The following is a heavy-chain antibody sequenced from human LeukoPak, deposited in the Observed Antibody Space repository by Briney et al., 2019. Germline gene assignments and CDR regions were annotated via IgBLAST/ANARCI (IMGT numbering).Heavy chain of an antibody. CDR2: IYYSGST. J-gene: IGHJ4*01. V-gene: IGHV4-59*01. Sequence: SETLSLTCTVSGGSINSYYWSWIQQPPGKGLEWVGYIYYSGSTNYNPSLKSRVTISRDTSKNQFSLKLRSVTAADTAVYYCTSGGMVSGDYWGHGTLVTVSS. D-gene: IGHD3-10*01. CDR1: GGSINSYY. CDR3: TSGGMVSGDY.